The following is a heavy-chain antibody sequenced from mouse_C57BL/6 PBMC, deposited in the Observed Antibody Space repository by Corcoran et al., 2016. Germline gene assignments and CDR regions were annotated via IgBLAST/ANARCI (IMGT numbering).Heavy chain of an antibody. V-gene: IGHV9-3*01. CDR3: VRDSNWYFDV. CDR1: GYTFTTYG. J-gene: IGHJ1*03. D-gene: IGHD2-5*01. Sequence: QIQLVQSGPELKKPGETVKISCKSSGYTFTTYGMSWVKQAPGKGLKWMAWINTDSGVPTYADDFKGRFAFSVETSASTAYLQINNLKNEDTATYFCVRDSNWYFDVWGTGTTVTFSS. CDR2: INTDSGVP.